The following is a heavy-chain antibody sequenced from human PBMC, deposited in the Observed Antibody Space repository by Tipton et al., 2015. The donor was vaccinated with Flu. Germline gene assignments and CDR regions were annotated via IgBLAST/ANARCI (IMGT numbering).Heavy chain of an antibody. CDR3: ARFLIGIAVAGSWYFDL. D-gene: IGHD6-19*01. J-gene: IGHJ2*01. CDR2: INHSGST. Sequence: WIRRPPGKGLEWIGEINHSGSTNYNPSLKSRVTISVDTSKNQFSLKLSSVTAADTAVYYCARFLIGIAVAGSWYFDLWGRGTLVTVSS. V-gene: IGHV4-34*01.